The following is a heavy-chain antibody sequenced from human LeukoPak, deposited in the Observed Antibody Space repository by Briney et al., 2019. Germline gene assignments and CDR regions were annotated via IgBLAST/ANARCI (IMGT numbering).Heavy chain of an antibody. Sequence: GGSLRLSCAVSGFTFSDYAMHWVRQAPGKGLEWVASLQYDGNNKYYVDSVKGRFTISRDISKNTLYLQMNSLRPDDTAVYYCAKDSKHYSMDVWGQGTTVTVS. J-gene: IGHJ6*02. CDR3: AKDSKHYSMDV. D-gene: IGHD2/OR15-2a*01. CDR1: GFTFSDYA. V-gene: IGHV3-30*02. CDR2: LQYDGNNK.